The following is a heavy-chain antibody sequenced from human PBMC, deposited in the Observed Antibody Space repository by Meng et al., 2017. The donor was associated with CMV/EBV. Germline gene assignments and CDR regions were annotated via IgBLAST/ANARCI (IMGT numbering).Heavy chain of an antibody. V-gene: IGHV1-2*07. J-gene: IGHJ4*02. CDR2: INPDGGGT. D-gene: IGHD3-3*01. Sequence: ASVKVSCKASGYIFTDYYIHWVRQAPGQGLEWMGRINPDGGGTNYAHKFQGRVTMTRDTSIRTAYMELSRLRSDDTAVYYCARAQSGFWSGYSDFDYWGQGTLVTVSS. CDR3: ARAQSGFWSGYSDFDY. CDR1: GYIFTDYY.